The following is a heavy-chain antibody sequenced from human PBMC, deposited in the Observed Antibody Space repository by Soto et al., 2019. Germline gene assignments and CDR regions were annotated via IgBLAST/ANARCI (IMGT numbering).Heavy chain of an antibody. Sequence: GASVKVSCKASGYTFTSYAMHWVRQAPGQRLEWMGWINAGNGNTKYSQKFQGRVTITRDTSASTAYMELSSLRSEDTAVYYCARAGAVDIVATISDWGQGTLVTVSS. CDR1: GYTFTSYA. V-gene: IGHV1-3*01. J-gene: IGHJ4*02. D-gene: IGHD5-12*01. CDR2: INAGNGNT. CDR3: ARAGAVDIVATISD.